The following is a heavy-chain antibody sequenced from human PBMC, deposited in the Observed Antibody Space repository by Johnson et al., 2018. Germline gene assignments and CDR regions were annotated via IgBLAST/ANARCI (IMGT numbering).Heavy chain of an antibody. Sequence: WIRQPPGKGLEWVSGISGLASSTSYADSVTGRFTISRDNSKNTLSLQMNSLSADDMAEYFCARGRGGKVDTGALEYWGQGTLVTVSS. CDR3: ARGRGGKVDTGALEY. D-gene: IGHD5-18*01. J-gene: IGHJ4*02. V-gene: IGHV3-23*01. CDR2: ISGLASST.